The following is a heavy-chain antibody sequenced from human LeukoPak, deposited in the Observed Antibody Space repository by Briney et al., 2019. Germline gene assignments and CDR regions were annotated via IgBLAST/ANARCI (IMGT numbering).Heavy chain of an antibody. CDR1: GFTFSSYA. CDR3: AKGNSGYPSRGAFDI. J-gene: IGHJ3*02. V-gene: IGHV3-9*01. D-gene: IGHD3-22*01. CDR2: ISWNSGSI. Sequence: PGGSLRLSCAASGFTFSSYAMSWVRQAPGKGLEWVSGISWNSGSIGYADSVKGRFTISRDNAKNSLYLQMNSLRAEDTALYYCAKGNSGYPSRGAFDIWGQGTMVTVSS.